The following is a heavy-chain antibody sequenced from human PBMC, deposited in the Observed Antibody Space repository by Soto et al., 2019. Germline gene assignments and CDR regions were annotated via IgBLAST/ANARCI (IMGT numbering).Heavy chain of an antibody. CDR1: CVSISSGNYY. CDR3: ARMVYFYYDLDV. D-gene: IGHD2-8*01. CDR2: IYYTGST. V-gene: IGHV4-61*01. J-gene: IGHJ6*02. Sequence: SETLSLTCTVSCVSISSGNYYWTWIRQPPGRELEWIGSIYYTGSTNYNPSLKSRVTVSIDTSKHQFSLNLNSVTAADAAVYYCARMVYFYYDLDVWGQGTTVTVSS.